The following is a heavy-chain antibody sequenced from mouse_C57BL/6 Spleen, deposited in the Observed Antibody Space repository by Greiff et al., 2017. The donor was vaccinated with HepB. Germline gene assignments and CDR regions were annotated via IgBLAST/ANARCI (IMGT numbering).Heavy chain of an antibody. CDR2: ISSGGDYI. D-gene: IGHD4-1*01. J-gene: IGHJ4*01. Sequence: EVKVVESGEGLVKPGGSLKLSCAASGFTFSSYAMSWVRQTPEKRLEWVAYISSGGDYIYYADTVKGRFTISRDNARNTLYLQMSSLKSEDTAMYYCTRANWDGGYAMDYWGQGTSVTVSS. V-gene: IGHV5-9-1*02. CDR3: TRANWDGGYAMDY. CDR1: GFTFSSYA.